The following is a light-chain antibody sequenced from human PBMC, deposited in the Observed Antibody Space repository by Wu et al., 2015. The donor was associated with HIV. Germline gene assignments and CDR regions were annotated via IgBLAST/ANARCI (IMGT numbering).Light chain of an antibody. CDR3: QQRSNWPLT. CDR1: QSVSGT. Sequence: EIVLTQSPATLSFSPGERATLSCRASQSVSGTLAWYQQKPGQAPRLLIYDASNRATGIPDRFSGGGSVTDFTLTISSLEPEDFAVYYCQQRSNWPLTFGGGTKVEIK. J-gene: IGKJ4*01. CDR2: DAS. V-gene: IGKV3-11*01.